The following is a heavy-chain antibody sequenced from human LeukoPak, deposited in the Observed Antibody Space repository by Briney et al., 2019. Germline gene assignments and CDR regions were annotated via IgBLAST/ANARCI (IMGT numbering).Heavy chain of an antibody. V-gene: IGHV4-39*01. CDR1: GGSISSSSYY. CDR2: IYYSGGT. J-gene: IGHJ4*02. Sequence: PSETLSLTCSVSGGSISSSSYYWGWIRQPPEKGLEWIGRIYYSGGTYYNPSLKSRVTISVDTSKNQFSLQLSSVTAADTAVYYCARTLLADYGGNSEDYWGQGTLVTVSS. D-gene: IGHD4-23*01. CDR3: ARTLLADYGGNSEDY.